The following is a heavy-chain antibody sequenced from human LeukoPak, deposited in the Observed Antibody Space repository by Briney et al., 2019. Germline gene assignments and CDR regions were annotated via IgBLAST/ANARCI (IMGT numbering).Heavy chain of an antibody. CDR2: INPNSGGT. J-gene: IGHJ4*02. CDR1: GYTFTGYY. CDR3: ARERSKQQLVRLWYY. D-gene: IGHD6-13*01. V-gene: IGHV1-2*02. Sequence: GASVKVSCKASGYTFTGYYMHWVRRATGQGLQWMGWINPNSGGTNYAQKFQGRVTMTRDTSISTAYMELSRLRSDDTAVYYCARERSKQQLVRLWYYWGQGTLVTVSS.